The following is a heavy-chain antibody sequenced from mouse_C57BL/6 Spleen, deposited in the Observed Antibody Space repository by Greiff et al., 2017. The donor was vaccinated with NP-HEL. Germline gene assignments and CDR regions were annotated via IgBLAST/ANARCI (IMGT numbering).Heavy chain of an antibody. D-gene: IGHD2-5*01. CDR3: ARSIYSNYGYFDY. Sequence: EVQLQQSGPELVKPGASVKISCKASGYTFTDYYMNWVKQSHGKSLEWIGDINPNNGGTSYNQKFKGKATLTVDKSSSTAYMELRSLTSEDSAVYYCARSIYSNYGYFDYWGQGTTLTVSS. CDR1: GYTFTDYY. CDR2: INPNNGGT. V-gene: IGHV1-26*01. J-gene: IGHJ2*01.